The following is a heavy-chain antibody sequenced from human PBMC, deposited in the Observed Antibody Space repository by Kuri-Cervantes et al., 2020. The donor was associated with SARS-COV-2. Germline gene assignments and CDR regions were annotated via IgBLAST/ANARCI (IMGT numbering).Heavy chain of an antibody. CDR2: MYYSVT. Sequence: SQTLSLTCAVSGGSMSDYYWTCIRQPPGKGLEWIGYMYYSVTNYNPSLKSRVTISSDTSKNQFSLKLSSVTAADTAVYYCARDSRYCSSTSCYYYYGMDVWGQGTTVTVSS. J-gene: IGHJ6*02. V-gene: IGHV4-59*01. CDR3: ARDSRYCSSTSCYYYYGMDV. CDR1: GGSMSDYY. D-gene: IGHD2-2*01.